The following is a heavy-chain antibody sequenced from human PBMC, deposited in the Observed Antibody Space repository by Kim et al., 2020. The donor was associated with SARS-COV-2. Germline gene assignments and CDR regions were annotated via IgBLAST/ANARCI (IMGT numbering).Heavy chain of an antibody. CDR1: GGSISSSSYY. Sequence: SETLFLTCTVSGGSISSSSYYWGWIRQPPGKGLEWIGSIYYSGSTYYNPSLKSRVTISVDTSKNQFSLKLSSVTAADTAVYYCARHKGNTIFGVVIIDAFDIWGQGTMVTVSS. CDR2: IYYSGST. J-gene: IGHJ3*02. CDR3: ARHKGNTIFGVVIIDAFDI. V-gene: IGHV4-39*01. D-gene: IGHD3-3*01.